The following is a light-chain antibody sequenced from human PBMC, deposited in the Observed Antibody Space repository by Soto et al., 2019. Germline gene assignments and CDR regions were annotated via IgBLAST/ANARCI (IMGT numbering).Light chain of an antibody. J-gene: IGLJ2*01. CDR1: SSNIGAGYD. CDR2: GNS. Sequence: QSVLTQPPSVSGAPGQRVTISCTGSSSNIGAGYDVHWYQQLPGTDPKLLIYGNSNRPSGVPDRFSGSKSVTSASLAITGLQAEDEADYYCQSYDRSLSGVVFGGGTKLTVL. CDR3: QSYDRSLSGVV. V-gene: IGLV1-40*01.